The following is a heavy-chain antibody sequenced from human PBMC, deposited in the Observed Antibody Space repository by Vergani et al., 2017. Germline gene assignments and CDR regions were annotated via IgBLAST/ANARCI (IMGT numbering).Heavy chain of an antibody. D-gene: IGHD3-16*01. J-gene: IGHJ4*02. V-gene: IGHV4-39*07. CDR2: INHSGST. Sequence: QLQLQESGPGLVKPSETLSLTCTVSGGSISSSSYYWGWIRQPPGKGLEWIGEINHSGSTNYNPSLKSRVTISVDTSKNQFSLKLSSVTAADTAVYYCARRRFFDYWGQGTLVTVSS. CDR1: GGSISSSSYY. CDR3: ARRRFFDY.